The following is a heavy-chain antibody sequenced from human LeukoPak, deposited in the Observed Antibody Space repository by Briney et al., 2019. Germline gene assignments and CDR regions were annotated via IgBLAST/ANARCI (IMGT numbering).Heavy chain of an antibody. CDR3: ATSNDAKIAPFDH. Sequence: LETLSLTCTVSGVSMSAYQWSWVRQSPEKVLEWIGCINTKGETSYNPSLKSRVTTSVDTSKSQFSLRLTSVTAADTAVYYCATSNDAKIAPFDHWGQGAPVTVPS. J-gene: IGHJ4*02. CDR1: GVSMSAYQ. D-gene: IGHD2-21*01. CDR2: INTKGET. V-gene: IGHV4-4*09.